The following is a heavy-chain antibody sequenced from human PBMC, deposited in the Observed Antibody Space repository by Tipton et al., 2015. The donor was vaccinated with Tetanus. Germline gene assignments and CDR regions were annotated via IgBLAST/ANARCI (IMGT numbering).Heavy chain of an antibody. CDR3: ARVWGRGQLVTKPNWYFDL. V-gene: IGHV3-11*01. Sequence: SLRLSCEASGFTFSSHWMSWIRQAPGKGLEWVSYISSSGSTIYYADSVKGRFTISRDNAKNSLSLQVNSLRAEDTAVYYCARVWGRGQLVTKPNWYFDLWGRGTLVTVSS. CDR1: GFTFSSHW. D-gene: IGHD6-6*01. J-gene: IGHJ2*01. CDR2: ISSSGSTI.